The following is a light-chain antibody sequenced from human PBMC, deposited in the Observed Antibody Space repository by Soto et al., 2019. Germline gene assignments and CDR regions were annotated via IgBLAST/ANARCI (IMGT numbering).Light chain of an antibody. CDR2: DAS. V-gene: IGKV1-27*01. CDR3: QKYNMATRT. Sequence: IQLNQSASSLSASVGDRFTIACRASLPVXNYFAWYQQKPGKIPNFLXYDASTFPEGVPSRFSGSGSGTDFTLTISSLQPEYGDDYYWQKYNMATRTFGGGTKVDIK. J-gene: IGKJ4*02. CDR1: LPVXNY.